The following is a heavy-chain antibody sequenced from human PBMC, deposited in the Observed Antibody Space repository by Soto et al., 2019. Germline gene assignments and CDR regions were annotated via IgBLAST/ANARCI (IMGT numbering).Heavy chain of an antibody. CDR3: ARSLAAAFYSSGMDV. CDR2: IYYSGST. D-gene: IGHD6-13*01. J-gene: IGHJ6*02. V-gene: IGHV4-39*01. Sequence: SETLSLTCTVSGGSISSSSYYWGWIRQPPGKGLEWIGSIYYSGSTYYNPSLKSRVTISVDTSKNQFSLKLSSVTAADTAVYYCARSLAAAFYSSGMDVWGQGTTVTVSS. CDR1: GGSISSSSYY.